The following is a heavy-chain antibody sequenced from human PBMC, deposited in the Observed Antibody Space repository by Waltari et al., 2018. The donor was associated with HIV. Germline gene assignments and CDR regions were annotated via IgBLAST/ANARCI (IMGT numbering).Heavy chain of an antibody. J-gene: IGHJ6*02. D-gene: IGHD1-26*01. Sequence: EVQLLESGGGLVQPGGSLRLSCAASGFTFSSYAMSWVRQAPGKGLEWVSAISGSGGSTDYADSVKGRFTISRDNSKNTLYLQMNSLRAEDTAVYYCAKDRVSGELLHYYYGMDVWGQGTTVTVSS. V-gene: IGHV3-23*01. CDR3: AKDRVSGELLHYYYGMDV. CDR2: ISGSGGST. CDR1: GFTFSSYA.